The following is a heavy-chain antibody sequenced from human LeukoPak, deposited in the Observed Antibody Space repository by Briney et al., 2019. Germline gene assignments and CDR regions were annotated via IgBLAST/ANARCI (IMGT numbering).Heavy chain of an antibody. D-gene: IGHD2/OR15-2a*01. CDR3: ARDPSMYYFDY. V-gene: IGHV3-30-3*01. Sequence: GGSRRLSCAASGFTFSSYAMHWVRQAPGKGLEWVAVISYDGSNKYYADSVKGRFTISRDNSKNTLYLQMNSLRAEDTAVYYCARDPSMYYFDYWGQGTLVTVSS. J-gene: IGHJ4*02. CDR1: GFTFSSYA. CDR2: ISYDGSNK.